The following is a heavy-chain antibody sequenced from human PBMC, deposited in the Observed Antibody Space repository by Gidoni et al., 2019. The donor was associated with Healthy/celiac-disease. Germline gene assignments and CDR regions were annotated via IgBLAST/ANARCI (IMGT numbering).Heavy chain of an antibody. J-gene: IGHJ4*02. D-gene: IGHD3-10*01. CDR2: INPNSCGT. CDR1: GYTFTGYY. V-gene: IGHV1-2*02. Sequence: QVQLVQSGAEVKTPGAAVKVSCEASGYTFTGYYNHWVRQAPGQGLEWMAWINPNSCGTDYAQKFQGRVAMTRDTSISTAYMELRRLRSDDTAVYFCARERPGEDGYFDYWGQGTLVTVSS. CDR3: ARERPGEDGYFDY.